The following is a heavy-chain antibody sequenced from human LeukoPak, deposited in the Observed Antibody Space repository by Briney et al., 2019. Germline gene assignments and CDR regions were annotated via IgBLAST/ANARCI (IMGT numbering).Heavy chain of an antibody. CDR3: ARARGPGAFDI. CDR2: IKQDGSEK. Sequence: GGSLRLSCAASGFTFSSYSMNWVRQAPGKGLEWVANIKQDGSEKYYVDSVKGRFTISRDNAKNSLYLQMNSLRAEDTAVYYCARARGPGAFDIWGQGTMVTVSS. V-gene: IGHV3-7*01. D-gene: IGHD3-10*01. CDR1: GFTFSSYS. J-gene: IGHJ3*02.